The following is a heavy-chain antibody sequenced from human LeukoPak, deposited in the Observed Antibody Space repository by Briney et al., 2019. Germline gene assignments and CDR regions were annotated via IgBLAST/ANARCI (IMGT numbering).Heavy chain of an antibody. J-gene: IGHJ5*02. CDR1: DVAMSDYY. CDR3: ARHAFASPLDT. CDR2: IFHTGDS. V-gene: IGHV4-59*08. Sequence: PSETLSLTCTVSDVAMSDYYGSWIRQPPGKGREWIAYIFHTGDSNQNPSLKGRVSVSLDIPKNELSLKLSSVSAADTAVYYCARHAFASPLDTWGQGTVVIVSS. D-gene: IGHD3-16*01.